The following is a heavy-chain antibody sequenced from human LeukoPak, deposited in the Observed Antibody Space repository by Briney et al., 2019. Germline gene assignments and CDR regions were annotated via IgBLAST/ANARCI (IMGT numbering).Heavy chain of an antibody. D-gene: IGHD6-6*01. CDR1: GFTFSSYW. Sequence: GGSLRLSCAASGFTFSSYWMSWVRQAPGKGLEWVANIKQDGGEKYYVASVKARFTISRDNAKNSLYLQMNSLRAEGTAVYYCARDRIAARPYSFDYWGQGTLVTVSS. V-gene: IGHV3-7*01. CDR2: IKQDGGEK. J-gene: IGHJ4*02. CDR3: ARDRIAARPYSFDY.